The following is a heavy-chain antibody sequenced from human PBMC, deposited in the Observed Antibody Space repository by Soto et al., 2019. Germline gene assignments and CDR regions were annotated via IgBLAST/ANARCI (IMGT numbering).Heavy chain of an antibody. CDR2: INPDSGGA. J-gene: IGHJ5*02. CDR3: TRDAFSSYAGFDP. V-gene: IGHV1-2*07. CDR1: GYTFTDSY. Sequence: ASVKVSCKTAGYTFTDSYVHWVRRAPGQGLEWMGWINPDSGGAYYAHNFQGRVTMTRDTSSSTAYMELTNLKSDDTAVYYCTRDAFSSYAGFDPWGQGTLVTVSS. D-gene: IGHD1-26*01.